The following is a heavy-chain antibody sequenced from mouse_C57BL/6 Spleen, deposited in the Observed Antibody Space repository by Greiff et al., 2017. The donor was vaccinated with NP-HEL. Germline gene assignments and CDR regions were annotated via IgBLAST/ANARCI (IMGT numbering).Heavy chain of an antibody. CDR1: GYTFTDYY. J-gene: IGHJ3*01. Sequence: QVQLKQSGAELVRPGASVKLSCKASGYTFTDYYINWVKQRPGQGLEWIARIYPGSGNSYYNEKFKGKATLTAEKSSSTAYMQLSSLTSEDSAVYFCARNDYSWFADWGQGTLVTVSA. D-gene: IGHD2-4*01. CDR3: ARNDYSWFAD. CDR2: IYPGSGNS. V-gene: IGHV1-76*01.